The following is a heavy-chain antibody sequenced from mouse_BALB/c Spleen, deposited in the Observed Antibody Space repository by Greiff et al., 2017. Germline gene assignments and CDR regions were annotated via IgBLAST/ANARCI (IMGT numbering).Heavy chain of an antibody. J-gene: IGHJ2*01. CDR3: ARHRTGLDY. D-gene: IGHD4-1*01. Sequence: DVKLVESGGGLVKLGGSLKLSCAASGFTFSSYYMSWVRQTPEKRLELVAAINSNGGSTYYPDTVKGRFTISRDNAKNTLYLQMSSLKSEDTALYYCARHRTGLDYWGQGTTLTVSS. CDR2: INSNGGST. CDR1: GFTFSSYY. V-gene: IGHV5-6-2*01.